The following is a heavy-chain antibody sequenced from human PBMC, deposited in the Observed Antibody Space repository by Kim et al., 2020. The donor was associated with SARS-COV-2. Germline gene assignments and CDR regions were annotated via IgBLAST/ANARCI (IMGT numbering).Heavy chain of an antibody. V-gene: IGHV2-5*02. CDR1: GFSLRTSGVG. J-gene: IGHJ5*02. CDR2: FYRDEVK. CDR3: ARSVGDLLAVSGNWLHP. D-gene: IGHD3-10*01. Sequence: SGPTLVNPTQTLTLTCTFSGFSLRTSGVGVAWIRQPHGKALEWLALFYRDEVKRYSPPLKTRFTITKGTSKNQVVLTMTNLDPVDTATYYCARSVGDLLAVSGNWLHPWGQGTLVTVSS.